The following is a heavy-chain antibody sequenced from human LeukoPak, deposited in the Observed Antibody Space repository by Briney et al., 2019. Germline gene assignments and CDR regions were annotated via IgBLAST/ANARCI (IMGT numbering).Heavy chain of an antibody. CDR2: ISGSGGTT. J-gene: IGHJ6*04. CDR3: AELGITMIGEV. D-gene: IGHD3-10*02. V-gene: IGHV3-23*01. Sequence: GGSLRLSCAASGFTFSSYCMSWVRQAPGKGLEWVAAISGSGGTTYYADSVKGRFTISRDNAKNSLYLQMNSLRAEDTAVYYCAELGITMIGEVWGKGTTVTISS. CDR1: GFTFSSYC.